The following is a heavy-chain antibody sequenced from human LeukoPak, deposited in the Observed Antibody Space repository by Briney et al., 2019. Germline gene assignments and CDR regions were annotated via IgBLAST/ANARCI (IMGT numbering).Heavy chain of an antibody. CDR3: ARGRPAIIAARRGRWFGP. J-gene: IGHJ5*02. CDR2: MNPNSGNT. CDR1: GYTFTSYD. Sequence: ASVKVSCKASGYTFTSYDINWVRQATGQGLEWMGWMNPNSGNTGYAQKFQGRVTITRNTSISTAYMELSSLRSEDTAVYYCARGRPAIIAARRGRWFGPWGQGTLVTVSS. D-gene: IGHD6-6*01. V-gene: IGHV1-8*03.